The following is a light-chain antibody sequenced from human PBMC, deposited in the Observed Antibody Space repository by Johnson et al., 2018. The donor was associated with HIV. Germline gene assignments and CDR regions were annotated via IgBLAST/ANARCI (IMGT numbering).Light chain of an antibody. J-gene: IGLJ1*01. Sequence: QLVLTQPPSVSAAPGQKVTISCSGSSSNIGNNYVSWYQQLPGTAPKLLIYENNKRPSGIPDRFSGSKSGTSATLGITGLQTGDEADYYCGKWDSSLRAGGFGTGTKVTGL. CDR1: SSNIGNNY. CDR3: GKWDSSLRAGG. V-gene: IGLV1-51*02. CDR2: ENN.